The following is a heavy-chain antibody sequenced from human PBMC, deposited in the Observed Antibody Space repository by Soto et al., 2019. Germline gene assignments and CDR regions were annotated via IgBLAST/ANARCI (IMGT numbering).Heavy chain of an antibody. Sequence: PSETLSLTCPVCGGSISSGDYYWSCIPQPPGKGLEWIGYIYYSGSTYYNPSLKSRVTISVDTSKNQFSLKLSSVTAADTAVYYCARVYYDSGLRFDPWGQGTLVTVSS. D-gene: IGHD3-22*01. CDR2: IYYSGST. CDR1: GGSISSGDYY. J-gene: IGHJ5*02. CDR3: ARVYYDSGLRFDP. V-gene: IGHV4-30-4*01.